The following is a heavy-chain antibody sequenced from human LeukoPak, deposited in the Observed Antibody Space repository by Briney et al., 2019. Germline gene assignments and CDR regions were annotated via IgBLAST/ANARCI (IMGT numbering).Heavy chain of an antibody. CDR1: GFTVSSNY. V-gene: IGHV3-66*02. CDR3: ARDLANYDFWSGSSSGGDI. CDR2: IYSGGST. D-gene: IGHD3-3*01. Sequence: PGGSLRLYCAASGFTVSSNYTSWVRQAPGKGLEWFSVIYSGGSTYYADSVKGRFTISRDNSKNTLYLQMNSLRAEDTAEYYCARDLANYDFWSGSSSGGDIWGQGTMVTVSS. J-gene: IGHJ3*02.